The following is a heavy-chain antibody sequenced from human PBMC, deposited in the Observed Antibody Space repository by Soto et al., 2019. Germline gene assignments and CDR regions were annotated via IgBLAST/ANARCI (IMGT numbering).Heavy chain of an antibody. D-gene: IGHD4-4*01. CDR1: GVSISSGVYS. CDR2: SYHSGTT. CDR3: ARGGNYLFDY. J-gene: IGHJ4*02. V-gene: IGHV4-30-2*01. Sequence: SETLSLTCAVSGVSISSGVYSWIWLQQPPGKGLEWIGYSYHSGTTYYNPSLTSRVTISVDRSNNQFSLMLTSLTAADTAVYFCARGGNYLFDYWGQGTLVTVSS.